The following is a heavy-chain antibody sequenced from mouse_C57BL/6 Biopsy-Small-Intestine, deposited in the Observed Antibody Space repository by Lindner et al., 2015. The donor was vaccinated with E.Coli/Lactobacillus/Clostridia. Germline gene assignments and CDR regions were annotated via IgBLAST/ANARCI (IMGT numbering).Heavy chain of an antibody. CDR2: IYPNNGDA. Sequence: SVKVSCKTSGYTFGTYNMNWVRQAPGQGLEWMGIIYPNNGDAYYSPKFQGRISITTDTSTRTVHMELSSLRSEDTALYYCARDKYSSSRSGSAFWGQGTLVTVSS. V-gene: IGHV1S29*02. D-gene: IGHD1-3*01. CDR1: GYTFGTYN. CDR3: ARDKYSSSRSGSAF. J-gene: IGHJ4*01.